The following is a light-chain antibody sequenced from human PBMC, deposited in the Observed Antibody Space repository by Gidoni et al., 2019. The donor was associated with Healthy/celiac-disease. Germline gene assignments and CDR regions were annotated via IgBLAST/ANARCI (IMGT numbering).Light chain of an antibody. V-gene: IGLV1-40*01. J-gene: IGLJ2*01. CDR3: QSYDSSLGVV. CDR1: SSNIGAGYD. Sequence: QSVLTQPPSVSGAPGQRVTISCTGSSSNIGAGYDVHWYQQLPGTAPKLLIYGNSNRPSVVPDRFACSKSGTSASLAITGLQAEDEADYYCQSYDSSLGVVFGGGTKLTVL. CDR2: GNS.